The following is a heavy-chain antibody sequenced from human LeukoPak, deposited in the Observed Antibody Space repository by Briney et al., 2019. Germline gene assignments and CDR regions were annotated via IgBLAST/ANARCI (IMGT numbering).Heavy chain of an antibody. V-gene: IGHV1-2*02. D-gene: IGHD2-2*01. CDR3: ARLADCSSSSCRSFDY. CDR1: GYTFTGYY. Sequence: GASVKVSCKASGYTFTGYYMHWVRQAPGQGLEWMGWIDPNSGDTNYAQKFQGRVAMTRDTSTSTAYMELSRLRSDDTAVYYCARLADCSSSSCRSFDYWGQGTLVTVSS. CDR2: IDPNSGDT. J-gene: IGHJ4*02.